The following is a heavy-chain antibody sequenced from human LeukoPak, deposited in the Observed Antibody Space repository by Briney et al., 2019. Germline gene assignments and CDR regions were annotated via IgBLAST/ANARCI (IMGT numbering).Heavy chain of an antibody. D-gene: IGHD1-26*01. Sequence: SETLSLTCTVSGYSISSGYYWGWIRQPAGEVLEWIGRIYTSGSTNYNPSLKSRVTISVDTSKNPFSLKLSSVTAADTAVYYCARDGGATLYWGQGTLVTVSS. CDR1: GYSISSGYY. CDR3: ARDGGATLY. CDR2: IYTSGST. J-gene: IGHJ4*02. V-gene: IGHV4-61*02.